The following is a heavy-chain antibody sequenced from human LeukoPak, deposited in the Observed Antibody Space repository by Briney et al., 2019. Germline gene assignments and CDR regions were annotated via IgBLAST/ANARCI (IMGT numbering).Heavy chain of an antibody. J-gene: IGHJ4*02. Sequence: GGPLRLSCAASGFIFDDYGMSWVRQAPGKGLEWVSGINWNGGSTGYGDSVEGRFTISRDNAKNSLYLQMNGLRAEDTALYYCARDLKRLAAFQPPEFDYRGQGTLVTVSS. V-gene: IGHV3-20*04. CDR3: ARDLKRLAAFQPPEFDY. D-gene: IGHD6-13*01. CDR2: INWNGGST. CDR1: GFIFDDYG.